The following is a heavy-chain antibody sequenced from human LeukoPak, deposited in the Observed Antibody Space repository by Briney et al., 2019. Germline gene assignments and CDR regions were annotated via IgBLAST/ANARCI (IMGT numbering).Heavy chain of an antibody. Sequence: SETLSLTCTVSGGSINSAVYYWGWIRQHPGQGLEWIGYIPHSGGTYYNPSLTSRVAISVDTSKIQFSLRLSSVTAADPAVYYCARVGSSSWSMDVWGQGTTVTVSS. CDR2: IPHSGGT. CDR1: GGSINSAVYY. CDR3: ARVGSSSWSMDV. J-gene: IGHJ6*02. D-gene: IGHD6-13*01. V-gene: IGHV4-31*03.